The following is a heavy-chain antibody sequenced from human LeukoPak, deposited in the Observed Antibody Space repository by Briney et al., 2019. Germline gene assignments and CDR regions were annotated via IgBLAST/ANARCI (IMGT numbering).Heavy chain of an antibody. Sequence: ASVTVSCKSSVYTFTSYGISWVRQPPGQGLEWMGWLSTYNGNTNYAQKLQGRVTMTTDTSASTAYMELRSLRSDGTAVYCCARDGVSIPAGVDVWGKGTTVTVSS. D-gene: IGHD3-10*01. CDR2: LSTYNGNT. V-gene: IGHV1-18*01. CDR1: VYTFTSYG. J-gene: IGHJ6*01. CDR3: ARDGVSIPAGVDV.